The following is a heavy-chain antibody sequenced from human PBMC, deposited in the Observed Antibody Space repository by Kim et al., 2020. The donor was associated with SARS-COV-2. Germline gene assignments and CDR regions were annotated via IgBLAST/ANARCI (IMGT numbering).Heavy chain of an antibody. CDR3: ARDFRDTQLRYFEHGMDV. J-gene: IGHJ6*02. Sequence: GGSLRLSCAASGFSFNSYSMNWVRQAPGKGLEWVSFISSSGSNIYYADSVKGRFTISRDNAKNSLYLQMNSLRAEDTAVYYCARDFRDTQLRYFEHGMDVWGQGTAVTVSS. V-gene: IGHV3-21*01. D-gene: IGHD3-9*01. CDR2: ISSSGSNI. CDR1: GFSFNSYS.